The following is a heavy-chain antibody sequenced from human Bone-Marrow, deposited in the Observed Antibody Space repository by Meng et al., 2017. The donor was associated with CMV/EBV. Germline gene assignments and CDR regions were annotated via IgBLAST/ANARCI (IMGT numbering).Heavy chain of an antibody. Sequence: GESLKISCAASGFTFSSYVMSWVRQAPGKGLEWVSSIGDDGTTTYYADSVKGLFTISRDNSKDTLYLQMNSLRAEDTAVYYCARDRGTAAAGTWYYWGQGTLVTVSS. J-gene: IGHJ4*02. CDR3: ARDRGTAAAGTWYY. CDR2: IGDDGTTT. V-gene: IGHV3-23*01. CDR1: GFTFSSYV. D-gene: IGHD6-13*01.